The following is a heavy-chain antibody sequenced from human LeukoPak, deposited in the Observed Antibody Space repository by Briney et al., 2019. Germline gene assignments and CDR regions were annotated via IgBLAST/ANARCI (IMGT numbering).Heavy chain of an antibody. CDR3: AREEMALAGYFDY. D-gene: IGHD6-19*01. Sequence: GGSLRLSCVPSGFSFSNYAMSWVRQAPGKGLEWVSSISGSGGSTHYADSVKGRFTISRDKTKNMLYLQMNSLRADDTAVYYCAREEMALAGYFDYWGQGTLATVSS. J-gene: IGHJ4*02. CDR2: ISGSGGST. V-gene: IGHV3-23*01. CDR1: GFSFSNYA.